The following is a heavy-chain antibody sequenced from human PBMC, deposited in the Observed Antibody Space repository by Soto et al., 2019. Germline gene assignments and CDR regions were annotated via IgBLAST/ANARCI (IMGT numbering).Heavy chain of an antibody. CDR3: ARQGDDGRDAEYFQN. V-gene: IGHV5-51*01. J-gene: IGHJ1*01. CDR2: IYPGDSDT. D-gene: IGHD1-1*01. Sequence: PGESLKISCKGSGYSFTSYWIGWVRQMPGKGLEWMGIIYPGDSDTRYSPSFQGQVTISADKSISTAYLQWSSLKASDTAMYYCARQGDDGRDAEYFQNWGQGTLVTVSS. CDR1: GYSFTSYW.